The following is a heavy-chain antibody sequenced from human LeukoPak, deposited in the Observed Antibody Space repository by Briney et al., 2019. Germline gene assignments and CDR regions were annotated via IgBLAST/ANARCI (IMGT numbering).Heavy chain of an antibody. CDR3: ARVGQQWLVVYYFDY. V-gene: IGHV1-18*01. CDR1: GYTFTSYV. CDR2: ISPYNGNT. Sequence: ASVKVSCKASGYTFTSYVISWVRQDPGQRLEWMGWISPYNGNTNYAQKLQGIVTMTTDTSTSTAYMELRSLRSDDTAVYYCARVGQQWLVVYYFDYWGQGTLVTVSS. D-gene: IGHD6-19*01. J-gene: IGHJ4*02.